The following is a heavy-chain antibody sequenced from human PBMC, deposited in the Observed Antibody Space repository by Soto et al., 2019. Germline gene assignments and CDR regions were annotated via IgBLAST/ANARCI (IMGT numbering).Heavy chain of an antibody. V-gene: IGHV3-74*01. J-gene: IGHJ4*02. Sequence: EVHLVESGGGLVQPGGSLRLSCAASGFTFSSYWMHWVRQAPGKGLVWVPRINSDGSSTSYADSVKGRFTISRDNAKHTLYLQMNSLRAEDTAVYYCVRTSLAVAAATREDSWGQGTLVTVSS. CDR2: INSDGSST. CDR3: VRTSLAVAAATREDS. CDR1: GFTFSSYW. D-gene: IGHD2-15*01.